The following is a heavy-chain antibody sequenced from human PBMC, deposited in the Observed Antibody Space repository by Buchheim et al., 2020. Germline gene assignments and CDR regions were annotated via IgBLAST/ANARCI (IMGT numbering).Heavy chain of an antibody. CDR3: AKRFDQRYFDY. D-gene: IGHD2-2*01. Sequence: EVQLLESGGGLVQPGGSLRLSCAASGFIFSSYLMTWVRQAPGKGLECVATITGSGDSTYYADSVKSRFTISRDNSKNTLYLQMNSLRAEDTAVYYCAKRFDQRYFDYWGQGTL. V-gene: IGHV3-23*01. J-gene: IGHJ4*02. CDR2: ITGSGDST. CDR1: GFIFSSYL.